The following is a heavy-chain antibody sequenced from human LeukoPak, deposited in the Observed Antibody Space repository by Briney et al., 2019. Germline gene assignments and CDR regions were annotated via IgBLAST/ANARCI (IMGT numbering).Heavy chain of an antibody. Sequence: RGSLRLSCAASGFTLSTYDMNWVRQAPGKGLEWVSYISGDRNTIYYANSVKGRFTLSRDNGKNSLYLQMDSLRVEDTAIYYCVRRFDCWGQGTLVTVSS. J-gene: IGHJ4*02. CDR3: VRRFDC. CDR2: ISGDRNTI. V-gene: IGHV3-48*01. CDR1: GFTLSTYD.